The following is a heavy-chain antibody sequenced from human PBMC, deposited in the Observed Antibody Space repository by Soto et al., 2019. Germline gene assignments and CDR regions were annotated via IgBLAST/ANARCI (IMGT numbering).Heavy chain of an antibody. CDR3: ARALFPDVDIYAMDV. Sequence: GGSLRLSCAASGFTFRDHAMHWVRQAPGKGREWLAIIWNDGSNKFYAGSVQGRFTISRDNSKNTVYLQMNILSAEDTAVYYCARALFPDVDIYAMDVWGQGTTVTSP. CDR2: IWNDGSNK. CDR1: GFTFRDHA. V-gene: IGHV3-33*01. D-gene: IGHD5-12*01. J-gene: IGHJ6*02.